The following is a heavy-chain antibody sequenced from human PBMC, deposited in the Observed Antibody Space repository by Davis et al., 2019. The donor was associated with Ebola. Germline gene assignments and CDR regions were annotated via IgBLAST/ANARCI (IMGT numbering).Heavy chain of an antibody. J-gene: IGHJ4*02. V-gene: IGHV3-30-3*01. Sequence: SCKASGYTFSSYAMHWVRQAPGKGLEWVAVISYDGSNKYYADSVKGRFTISRDNSKNTLYLQMNSLRAEDTAVYYCAREKGRIVGAFDYWGQGTLVTVSS. CDR2: ISYDGSNK. CDR1: GYTFSSYA. D-gene: IGHD1-26*01. CDR3: AREKGRIVGAFDY.